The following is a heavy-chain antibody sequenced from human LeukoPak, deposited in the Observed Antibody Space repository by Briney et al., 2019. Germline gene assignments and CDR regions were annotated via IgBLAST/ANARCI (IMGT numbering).Heavy chain of an antibody. Sequence: SETQSLTCTVSGGSISSSSYYWGWIRQPPGKRLEWIGSIYYSGGTYYNPSLKSRVTISVDTSKNQFSLKLSSVTAADTAVYYCARLPPQKLAFDYWGQGTLVTVSS. V-gene: IGHV4-39*01. CDR1: GGSISSSSYY. CDR3: ARLPPQKLAFDY. CDR2: IYYSGGT. J-gene: IGHJ4*02.